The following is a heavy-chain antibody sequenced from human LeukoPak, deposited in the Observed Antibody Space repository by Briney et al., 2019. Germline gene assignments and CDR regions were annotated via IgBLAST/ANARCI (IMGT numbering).Heavy chain of an antibody. V-gene: IGHV3-23*01. J-gene: IGHJ4*02. D-gene: IGHD5-18*01. CDR2: ISGSGGST. Sequence: GGSLRLSCAASGFTFSSYAMSWVRQAPGKGLEWVSAISGSGGSTYYADSVKGRFTISRDNSKNTLYLQMNSLRAEDTAVYYCARSPRDTAMERRIFDYWGQGTLVTVSS. CDR1: GFTFSSYA. CDR3: ARSPRDTAMERRIFDY.